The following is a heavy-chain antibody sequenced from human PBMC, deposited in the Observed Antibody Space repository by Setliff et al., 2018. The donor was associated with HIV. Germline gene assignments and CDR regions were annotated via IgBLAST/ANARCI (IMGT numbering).Heavy chain of an antibody. J-gene: IGHJ4*02. Sequence: PSETLSLTCTVSGGSITSSYWSWIRQPAGKGLEWIGYIYYSGSTYYNPSLKSRVTISVDTSKNQFSLMLSSVTAADTAVYYCARLGDYDSSGYSWFDYWGQGTLVTVSS. CDR3: ARLGDYDSSGYSWFDY. D-gene: IGHD3-22*01. V-gene: IGHV4-59*01. CDR1: GGSITSSY. CDR2: IYYSGST.